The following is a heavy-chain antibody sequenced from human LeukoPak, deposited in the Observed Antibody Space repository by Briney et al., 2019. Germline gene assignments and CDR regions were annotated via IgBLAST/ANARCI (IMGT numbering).Heavy chain of an antibody. J-gene: IGHJ3*02. D-gene: IGHD6-13*01. CDR3: ARDLTRYSSSWPDAFDI. V-gene: IGHV4-34*01. CDR1: GGSFSGYY. CDR2: INHSGST. Sequence: SETLSLTCAVYGGSFSGYYWSWIRQPPGKGLEWIGEINHSGSTNYNPSLKSRVTMSVDTSKNQFSLKLSSVTAAVTAVYYCARDLTRYSSSWPDAFDIWGQGTMVTVSS.